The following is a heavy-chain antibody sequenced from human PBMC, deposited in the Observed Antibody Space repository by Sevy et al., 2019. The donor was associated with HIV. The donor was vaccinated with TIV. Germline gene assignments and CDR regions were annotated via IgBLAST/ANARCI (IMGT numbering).Heavy chain of an antibody. V-gene: IGHV3-33*01. D-gene: IGHD3-16*01. Sequence: GGSLRLSCAASGFTFSTYGMHWVRQAPGKGLEWVAVIWFDGSNTYYADSVKGRFTISRDIAENTLHLQMNSLRADDSAVNYCARDLGSYDYSDYRPDFMPDYSGQGTLITGSS. J-gene: IGHJ4*02. CDR3: ARDLGSYDYSDYRPDFMPDY. CDR2: IWFDGSNT. CDR1: GFTFSTYG.